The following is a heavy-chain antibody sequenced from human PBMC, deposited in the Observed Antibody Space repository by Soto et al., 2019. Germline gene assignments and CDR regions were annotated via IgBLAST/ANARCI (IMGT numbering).Heavy chain of an antibody. CDR2: VSAYNGNP. V-gene: IGHV1-18*04. CDR1: GYTFSSYG. CDR3: ARVPYYYDTSGYYS. J-gene: IGHJ4*02. D-gene: IGHD3-22*01. Sequence: ASVKVSCKASGYTFSSYGISWVRQAPGQGLEWMGWVSAYNGNPNYAQKLQGRITLTTDTPTSTAYMELRSLRSDDTAVYHCARVPYYYDTSGYYSWGQGTLVTVSS.